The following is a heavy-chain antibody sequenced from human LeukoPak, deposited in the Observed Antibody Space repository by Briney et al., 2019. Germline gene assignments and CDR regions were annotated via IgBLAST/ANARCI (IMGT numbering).Heavy chain of an antibody. CDR2: IYYSGST. Sequence: SETLSLTCTVSGGSISSYYWSWIRQPPGKGLEWIGYIYYSGSTNYNPSLKSRVTVSVDTSKNQFSLKLSSVTAADTAVYYCARRLAVAGFGYWFDPWGQGTLVTVSS. CDR3: ARRLAVAGFGYWFDP. J-gene: IGHJ5*02. V-gene: IGHV4-59*08. CDR1: GGSISSYY. D-gene: IGHD6-19*01.